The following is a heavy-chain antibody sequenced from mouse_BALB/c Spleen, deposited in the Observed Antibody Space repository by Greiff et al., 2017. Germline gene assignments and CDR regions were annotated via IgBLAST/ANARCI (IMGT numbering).Heavy chain of an antibody. CDR1: GYSITSDYA. D-gene: IGHD4-1*02. CDR2: ISYSGST. CDR3: ARSPTGTRYFDV. V-gene: IGHV3-2*02. J-gene: IGHJ1*01. Sequence: EVKLVESGPGLVKPSQSLSLTCTVTGYSITSDYAWNWIRQFPGNKLEWMGYISYSGSTSYNPSLKSRISITRDTSKNQFFLQLNSVTTEDTATYYCARSPTGTRYFDVWGAGTTVTVSS.